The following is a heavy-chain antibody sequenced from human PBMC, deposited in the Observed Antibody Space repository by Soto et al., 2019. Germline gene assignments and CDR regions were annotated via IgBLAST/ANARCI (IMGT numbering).Heavy chain of an antibody. V-gene: IGHV5-10-1*01. CDR1: GYSFTSYW. D-gene: IGHD3-3*01. Sequence: GESLKISCKGSGYSFTSYWISWVRQMPGKGLEWMGRIDPSDSYTNYSPSFQGHVTISADKSINTAYLQWSSLRASDTAMYYCARPGTYYDFWSGLDYWGQGTLVTVSS. CDR3: ARPGTYYDFWSGLDY. CDR2: IDPSDSYT. J-gene: IGHJ4*02.